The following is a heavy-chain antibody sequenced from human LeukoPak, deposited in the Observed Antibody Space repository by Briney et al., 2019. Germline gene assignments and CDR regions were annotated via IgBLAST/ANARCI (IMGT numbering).Heavy chain of an antibody. Sequence: GRSLRLSCAASGFTFNSYVMHWVRQAPGKGLEWVAVISYDGSNKYYADSMKGRFTISRDNSKNTLYLQMNSLRPEDTAVYYCARGRYMYNWFNPWGQGTLVTVSS. CDR2: ISYDGSNK. CDR1: GFTFNSYV. D-gene: IGHD1-14*01. CDR3: ARGRYMYNWFNP. V-gene: IGHV3-30*04. J-gene: IGHJ5*02.